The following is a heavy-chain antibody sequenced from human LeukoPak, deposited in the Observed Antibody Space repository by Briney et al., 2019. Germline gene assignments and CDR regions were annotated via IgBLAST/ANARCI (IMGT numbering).Heavy chain of an antibody. Sequence: PSETLSPTCTVSGAYISRYYWSWIRQPPGKGPEWIGYIYYSGSTNYNPSLKSRVTISVDTSKNQFSLKLSSVTAADTAVYYCAKTLRDLFSSYYYSYMDCWGKGTTVTVSS. D-gene: IGHD3-10*01. CDR2: IYYSGST. CDR1: GAYISRYY. CDR3: AKTLRDLFSSYYYSYMDC. V-gene: IGHV4-59*01. J-gene: IGHJ6*03.